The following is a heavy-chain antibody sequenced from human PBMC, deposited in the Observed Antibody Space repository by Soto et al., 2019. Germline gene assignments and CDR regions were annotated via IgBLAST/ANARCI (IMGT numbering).Heavy chain of an antibody. Sequence: QVQLQESGPGLVKPSQTLSLTCTVSGGSISSGDYYWSWIRQPPVKGLEWIGYVYYSGSTYYNQSLKSRFTISVDTSKNQFSLKLSSVTAADTAVYYCARERPDGSRLDPWGQGTLVTVSS. J-gene: IGHJ5*02. V-gene: IGHV4-30-4*01. CDR1: GGSISSGDYY. CDR3: ARERPDGSRLDP. D-gene: IGHD6-13*01. CDR2: VYYSGST.